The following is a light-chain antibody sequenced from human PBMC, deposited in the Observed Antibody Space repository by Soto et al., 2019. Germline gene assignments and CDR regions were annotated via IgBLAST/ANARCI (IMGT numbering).Light chain of an antibody. V-gene: IGKV3-20*01. J-gene: IGKJ5*01. CDR3: QHYDSLPIT. Sequence: EIVLTQSPGTLSLSPGERATLSCRASQSVSSSYLAWYQQKPGQPPRLLIYGASSRATGIPDRFSGSGSGTDFTLTISRLEREDFAVFYCQHYDSLPITFGQGTRLETK. CDR2: GAS. CDR1: QSVSSSY.